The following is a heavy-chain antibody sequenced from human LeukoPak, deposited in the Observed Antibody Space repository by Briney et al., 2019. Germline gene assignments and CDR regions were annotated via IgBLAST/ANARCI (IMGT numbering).Heavy chain of an antibody. CDR2: IRYDGSNK. V-gene: IGHV3-30*02. J-gene: IGHJ4*02. D-gene: IGHD6-13*01. CDR3: AISIAAAGHFDY. Sequence: QPGGSLRLSCAASGFTFSSYAMHWVRQAPGKGLEWVAFIRYDGSNKYYADSVKGRFTISRDNSKNTLYLQMNSLRAEDTAVYYCAISIAAAGHFDYWGQGTLVTVSS. CDR1: GFTFSSYA.